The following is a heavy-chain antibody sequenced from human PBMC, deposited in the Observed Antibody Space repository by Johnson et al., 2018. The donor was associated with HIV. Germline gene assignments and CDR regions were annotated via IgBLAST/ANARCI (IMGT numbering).Heavy chain of an antibody. J-gene: IGHJ3*02. Sequence: QMLLVESGGGVVQPGRSLRLSCAASGFTFSNYAMHWVRQAPGKGLEWVAVISYDGSNKYYADSVKGRFTISRDNSKDTLYLQMNSLRAEDTAVYYCARGGHSASYYWGQVDAFDIWGQGTMVTVSS. CDR2: ISYDGSNK. CDR3: ARGGHSASYYWGQVDAFDI. CDR1: GFTFSNYA. V-gene: IGHV3-30-3*01. D-gene: IGHD1-26*01.